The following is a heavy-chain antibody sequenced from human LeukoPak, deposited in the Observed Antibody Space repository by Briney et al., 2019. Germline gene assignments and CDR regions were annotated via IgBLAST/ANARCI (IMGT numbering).Heavy chain of an antibody. Sequence: SETLSLTCAVSGYSISSGYYWGWIRPPPGKGLEWIGSIYHSGSSYYNPSLKSRVTISVDTSKNQFSLKLSSVTAADTAVYYCARELNDSSGYYFVYYWGQGTLVTVSS. CDR3: ARELNDSSGYYFVYY. V-gene: IGHV4-38-2*02. D-gene: IGHD3-22*01. CDR2: IYHSGSS. CDR1: GYSISSGYY. J-gene: IGHJ4*02.